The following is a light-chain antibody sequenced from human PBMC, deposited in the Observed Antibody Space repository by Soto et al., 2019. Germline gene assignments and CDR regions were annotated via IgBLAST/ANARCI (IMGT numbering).Light chain of an antibody. CDR2: DVS. Sequence: QSALTQPASVSGSPGQSITISCTGTSSDVGGYNYVSWYRQHPGKAPKLMIYDVSNRPSGVSNRFSGSKSGNTASLTISGLQAEDEADYYCSSYTSSSRVFGGGPKLTVL. V-gene: IGLV2-14*01. J-gene: IGLJ2*01. CDR3: SSYTSSSRV. CDR1: SSDVGGYNY.